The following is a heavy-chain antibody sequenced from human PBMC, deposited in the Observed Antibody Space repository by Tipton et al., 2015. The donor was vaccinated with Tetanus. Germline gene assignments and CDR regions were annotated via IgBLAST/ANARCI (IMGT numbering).Heavy chain of an antibody. CDR3: ARDTMQQLLTLYGMDV. J-gene: IGHJ6*02. D-gene: IGHD6-13*01. V-gene: IGHV1-46*01. CDR1: GYTFTSYY. Sequence: QLVQSGAEVKKPGASVKVSCKASGYTFTSYYMHWVRQAPGQGLEWMGIINPSGGSTSYAQKFQGRVTMTRDTSTSPVYMELSSLRSEDTAVYYCARDTMQQLLTLYGMDVWGQGTTVTVSS. CDR2: INPSGGST.